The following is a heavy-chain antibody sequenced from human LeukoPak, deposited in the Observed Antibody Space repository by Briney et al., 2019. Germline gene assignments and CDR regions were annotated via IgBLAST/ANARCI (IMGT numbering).Heavy chain of an antibody. CDR2: TYYRSKWTY. CDR3: ARDPSDDQGFDS. V-gene: IGHV6-1*01. J-gene: IGHJ5*01. D-gene: IGHD3-3*01. Sequence: SQTLSLTCAISGDSVSSNTAAWYRIRQSPSRGLEWLGRTYYRSKWTYEYAESVRSRITINVDTSKNQFSLHLNSVTPEDTAVYYCARDPSDDQGFDSWGQGTLVTVSS. CDR1: GDSVSSNTAA.